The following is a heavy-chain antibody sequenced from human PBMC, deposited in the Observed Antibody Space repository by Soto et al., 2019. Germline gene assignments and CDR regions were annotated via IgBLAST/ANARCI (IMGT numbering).Heavy chain of an antibody. Sequence: QVQLVESGGGVVQPGGSLNLACVASGFTVGTTGMHWVRQAPGKGLEWVAMISHSGTSKQYGDSVQGRFTVSRDDAKNTLYLQMRSLRPEDTSTYHCAKDGGSGGWFDWFHPWGQGVQVTVSS. CDR3: AKDGGSGGWFDWFHP. CDR1: GFTVGTTG. CDR2: ISHSGTSK. D-gene: IGHD6-19*01. J-gene: IGHJ5*02. V-gene: IGHV3-30*18.